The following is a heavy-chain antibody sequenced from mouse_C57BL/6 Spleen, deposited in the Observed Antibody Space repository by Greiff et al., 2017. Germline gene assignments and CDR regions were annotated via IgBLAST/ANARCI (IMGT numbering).Heavy chain of an antibody. V-gene: IGHV5-9*01. J-gene: IGHJ2*01. D-gene: IGHD1-1*01. CDR3: ARLPLYYGSPFDY. CDR1: GFTFSSYT. Sequence: EVKLVESGGGLVKPGGSLKLSCAASGFTFSSYTMSWVRQTPEKRLEWVATISGGGGNTYYPDSVKGRFTISRDNAKNTLYMQMSSLRSEDTALYYCARLPLYYGSPFDYWGQGTTLTVSS. CDR2: ISGGGGNT.